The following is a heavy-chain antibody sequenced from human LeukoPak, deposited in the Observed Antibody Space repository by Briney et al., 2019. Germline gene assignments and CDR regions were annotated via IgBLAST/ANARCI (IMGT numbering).Heavy chain of an antibody. V-gene: IGHV3-48*01. CDR1: GFTFSSYS. CDR3: ASEINRYCSSTSCPVPDY. Sequence: GGSLRLSCAASGFTFSSYSMNWVRQAPGKGLEWVSYISSSSSTIYYADSVKGRFTISRDNAKNSLYLQMNNLRAEDTAVYYCASEINRYCSSTSCPVPDYWGQGTLVTVSS. J-gene: IGHJ4*02. CDR2: ISSSSSTI. D-gene: IGHD2-2*01.